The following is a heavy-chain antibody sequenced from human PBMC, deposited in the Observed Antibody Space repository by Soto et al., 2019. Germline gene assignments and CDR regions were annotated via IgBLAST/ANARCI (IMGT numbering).Heavy chain of an antibody. Sequence: PGGSLRLSCAASGFTFSSYWMHWVRQVPGKGLVWVSRINSDGSSTSYADSVKGRFTISRDNAKNSLYLQMNSLRAEDTALYYCARAPASSGFGMDVWGQGTTVTVSS. D-gene: IGHD6-19*01. J-gene: IGHJ6*02. CDR1: GFTFSSYW. CDR3: ARAPASSGFGMDV. V-gene: IGHV3-74*01. CDR2: INSDGSST.